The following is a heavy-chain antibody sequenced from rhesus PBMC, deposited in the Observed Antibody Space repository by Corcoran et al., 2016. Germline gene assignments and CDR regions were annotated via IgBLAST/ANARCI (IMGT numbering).Heavy chain of an antibody. Sequence: QVQLQESGPGLAKPSETLSLTCSVSGYSISRGYAWTCVRQPPAKGLEGIGFIGGDTGSTYYNPSLKSRVTISKDTSTNQFSLRLTSVTAADTALYYCVRVDRRAVIIDYWGQGVLVTVSS. CDR3: VRVDRRAVIIDY. CDR1: GYSISRGYA. CDR2: IGGDTGST. D-gene: IGHD2-39*01. J-gene: IGHJ4*01. V-gene: IGHV4-127*01.